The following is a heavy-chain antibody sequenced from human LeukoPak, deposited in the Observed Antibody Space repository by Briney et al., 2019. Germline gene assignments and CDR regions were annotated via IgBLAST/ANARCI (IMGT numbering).Heavy chain of an antibody. V-gene: IGHV4-31*03. CDR3: ARLGGYSHAFDI. CDR2: IYYSGST. J-gene: IGHJ3*02. CDR1: GGSISSGGYY. Sequence: SETLSLTCTVSGGSISSGGYYWSWIRQHPGKGLEWIGYIYYSGSTYYNPSLKSRVTISVDTSKNQFSLKLSSVTAADTAVYYCARLGGYSHAFDIWGQGTMVTVSS. D-gene: IGHD3-22*01.